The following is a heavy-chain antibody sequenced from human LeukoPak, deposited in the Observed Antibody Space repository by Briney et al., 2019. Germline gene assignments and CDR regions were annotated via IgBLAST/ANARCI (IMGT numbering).Heavy chain of an antibody. CDR2: IYISGST. D-gene: IGHD1-1*01. Sequence: SETLSPTCTVPGGSISNYYWSWIRQPAGKELEWLGRIYISGSTNYNPSLKSRVTISVDKSKNQFSLKLNSVTAADTAVYYCASGLRTGDWFDPWGQGTLVTVSS. V-gene: IGHV4-4*07. CDR1: GGSISNYY. J-gene: IGHJ5*02. CDR3: ASGLRTGDWFDP.